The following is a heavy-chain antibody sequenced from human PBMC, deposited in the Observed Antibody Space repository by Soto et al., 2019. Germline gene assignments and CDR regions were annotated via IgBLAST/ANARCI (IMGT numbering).Heavy chain of an antibody. CDR3: AKVGWGY. CDR1: GFTFSSYG. Sequence: QVQLVESGGGVVQPGRSLRLSCAASGFTFSSYGMHWVRQAPGKGLEWVAVISYDGSNKYYADSVKGRFTISRDNSKNTLYLQMNSLRAEDTAVYYCAKVGWGYWGQGTLVTVSS. CDR2: ISYDGSNK. V-gene: IGHV3-30*18. J-gene: IGHJ4*02. D-gene: IGHD3-16*01.